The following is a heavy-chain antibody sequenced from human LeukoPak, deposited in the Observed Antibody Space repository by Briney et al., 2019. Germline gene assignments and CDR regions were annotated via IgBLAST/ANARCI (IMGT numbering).Heavy chain of an antibody. D-gene: IGHD5-18*01. J-gene: IGHJ3*02. V-gene: IGHV3-23*01. CDR3: ARQPAGYTYGAGAFDI. CDR2: ISASGAST. Sequence: QPGGSLRLSCTTSGFNSRNYAMSWVRPAPGKGLEWVSIISASGASTYYADSVKGRFTISRDNSKNTLYLQMNSLRAEDTAVYYCARQPAGYTYGAGAFDIWGQGTMVTVSS. CDR1: GFNSRNYA.